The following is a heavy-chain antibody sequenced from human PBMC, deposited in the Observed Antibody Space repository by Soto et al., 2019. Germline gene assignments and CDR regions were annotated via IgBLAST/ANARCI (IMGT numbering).Heavy chain of an antibody. D-gene: IGHD3-10*01. CDR1: GFTFSSYA. V-gene: IGHV3-23*01. CDR2: ISGSGGST. CDR3: AKDAPYYYGSGSYFDY. Sequence: GGSLRLSCAASGFTFSSYAMSWVRQAPGKGLEWVSAISGSGGSTYYADSVKGRFTISRDNSKNTLYLQMNSLRAEDTAVYYRAKDAPYYYGSGSYFDYWGQGTLVTVSS. J-gene: IGHJ4*02.